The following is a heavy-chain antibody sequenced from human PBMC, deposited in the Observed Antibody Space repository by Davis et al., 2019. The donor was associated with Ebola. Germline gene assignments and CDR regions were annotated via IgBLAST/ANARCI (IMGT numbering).Heavy chain of an antibody. Sequence: ASVKVSCKASGYTFTGYYMHWVRQAPGQGLEWMGWINPNSGGTNYAQKFQGRVTMTRDTSINTAYMELTRLTSDDTAVYYCASEATTISYRFDFWGQGTLVTVSS. CDR2: INPNSGGT. V-gene: IGHV1-2*02. D-gene: IGHD3-9*01. CDR1: GYTFTGYY. J-gene: IGHJ4*02. CDR3: ASEATTISYRFDF.